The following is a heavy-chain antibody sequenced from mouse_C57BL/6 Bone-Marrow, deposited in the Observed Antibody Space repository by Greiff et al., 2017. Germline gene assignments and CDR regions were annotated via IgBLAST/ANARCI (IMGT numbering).Heavy chain of an antibody. CDR1: GFNIKDDY. D-gene: IGHD2-4*01. CDR3: TTDDYGFDY. CDR2: IDPENGDT. J-gene: IGHJ2*01. V-gene: IGHV14-4*01. Sequence: VHVKQSGAELVRPGASVKLSCTASGFNIKDDYMHWVKQRPEQGLEWIGWIDPENGDTEYASKFQGKATITADTSSNTAYLQLSSLTSEDTAVYYCTTDDYGFDYWGQGTTLTVSS.